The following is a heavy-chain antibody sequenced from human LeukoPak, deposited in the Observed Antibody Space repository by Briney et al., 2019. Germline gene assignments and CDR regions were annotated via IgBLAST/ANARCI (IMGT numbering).Heavy chain of an antibody. J-gene: IGHJ6*03. V-gene: IGHV3-53*01. CDR3: TTSGSPSYYYYYMDV. Sequence: GESLKISCKGSGFTFSSYSMSWVRQAPGKGLEWVSVIYSGGSTYYADSVKGRFTISRDNSKNTLYLQMNSLRAEDTAVYYCTTSGSPSYYYYYMDVWGKGTTVTISS. CDR1: GFTFSSYS. CDR2: IYSGGST. D-gene: IGHD1-26*01.